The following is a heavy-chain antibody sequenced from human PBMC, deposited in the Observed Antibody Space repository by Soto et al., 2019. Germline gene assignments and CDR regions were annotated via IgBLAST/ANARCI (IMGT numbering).Heavy chain of an antibody. CDR1: GGTFSSYG. J-gene: IGHJ3*02. CDR2: IIPIFGTA. CDR3: ARVIAVAGTPYDAFDI. D-gene: IGHD6-19*01. Sequence: QVQLVQSGAEVKKPGSSVKVSCKASGGTFSSYGISWVRQAPGQGLEWMGGIIPIFGTANYAQKFQGRVTITADESTSTAYMELSSLRSEDTAVYYCARVIAVAGTPYDAFDIWGQGTMVTVSS. V-gene: IGHV1-69*01.